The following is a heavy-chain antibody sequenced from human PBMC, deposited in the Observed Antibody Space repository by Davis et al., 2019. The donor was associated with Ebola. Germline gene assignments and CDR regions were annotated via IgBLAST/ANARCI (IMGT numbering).Heavy chain of an antibody. Sequence: PGGSLRLSCAASGFTFSSYWMSWVRQAPGKGLEWVANIKQDGSEKYYVDSVKGRFTISRDNSKNTLYLQMNSLRAEDTAVYYCARTKGFGDYDYGMDVWGQGTTVTVSS. V-gene: IGHV3-7*01. J-gene: IGHJ6*02. D-gene: IGHD3-16*01. CDR3: ARTKGFGDYDYGMDV. CDR1: GFTFSSYW. CDR2: IKQDGSEK.